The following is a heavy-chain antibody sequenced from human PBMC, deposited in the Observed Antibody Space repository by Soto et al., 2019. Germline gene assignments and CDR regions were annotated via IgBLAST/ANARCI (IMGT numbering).Heavy chain of an antibody. J-gene: IGHJ4*02. Sequence: GGSLRLSCAASGFTFSSYWMHWVRQAPGKGLVWVAHIDTDGSSTSYADSVKGRFTISRDNAKNSLYLQMNSLRAEDTAFYYCVRGASLNFDYWGQGTLVTVSS. D-gene: IGHD1-26*01. CDR1: GFTFSSYW. CDR2: IDTDGSST. CDR3: VRGASLNFDY. V-gene: IGHV3-74*01.